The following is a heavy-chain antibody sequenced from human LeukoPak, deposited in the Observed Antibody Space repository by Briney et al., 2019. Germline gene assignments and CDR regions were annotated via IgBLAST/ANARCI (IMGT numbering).Heavy chain of an antibody. V-gene: IGHV3-11*06. Sequence: GGSLRLSCAAFGFTFSDYYMSWIRQAPGKGLEWVSYISKSGSDTNFADFVKGRFTISRDNAKNSMYLQMNSLRGEDTAVYYCARVGATGTADYWGQGTLVTVS. CDR1: GFTFSDYY. CDR3: ARVGATGTADY. D-gene: IGHD1-1*01. J-gene: IGHJ4*02. CDR2: ISKSGSDT.